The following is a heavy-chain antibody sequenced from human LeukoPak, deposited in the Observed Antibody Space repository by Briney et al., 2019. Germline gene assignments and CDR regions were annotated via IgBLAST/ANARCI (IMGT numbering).Heavy chain of an antibody. CDR2: INHSGST. D-gene: IGHD6-19*01. V-gene: IGHV4-34*01. Sequence: SGTLCLTCAVYGGSFSGYYWSWIRQPPGKGLEWVGEINHSGSTNYNPSLKSRGSISVGKTKNHFSLKPNSVPAADPAVYYCARDRGPAHSGWHGPPSNWFDPWGQGTLVTVSS. CDR3: ARDRGPAHSGWHGPPSNWFDP. J-gene: IGHJ5*02. CDR1: GGSFSGYY.